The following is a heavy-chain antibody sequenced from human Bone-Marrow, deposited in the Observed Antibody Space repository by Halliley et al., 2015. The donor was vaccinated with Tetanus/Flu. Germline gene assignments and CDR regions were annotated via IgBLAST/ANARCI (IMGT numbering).Heavy chain of an antibody. J-gene: IGHJ6*02. D-gene: IGHD3-3*01. V-gene: IGHV4-59*02. CDR2: IHSNGRS. CDR3: ATGNSNWRGYHPYYAGLDV. CDR1: GVSVSLYY. Sequence: TLSLTCSVAGVSVSLYYWAWIRQSPGKGLEWIGYIHSNGRSNYNPSLKSRVTISVEPSESQFSPRLSSVNAAGTAVSYCATGNSNWRGYHPYYAGLDVWGQGATVTVSS.